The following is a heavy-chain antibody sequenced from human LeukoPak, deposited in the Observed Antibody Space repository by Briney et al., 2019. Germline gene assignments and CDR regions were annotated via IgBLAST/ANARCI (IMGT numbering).Heavy chain of an antibody. CDR2: IYTSGGT. D-gene: IGHD6-13*01. Sequence: SETLSLTCTVSGGSISGFYWGWIRQPAGKGLEWIGRIYTSGGTNYNPFLKSRVTISVDTSKNQFSLKLSSVTAADTAVYYCARGKRIAAADYWGQGTLVTVSS. V-gene: IGHV4-4*07. J-gene: IGHJ4*02. CDR3: ARGKRIAAADY. CDR1: GGSISGFY.